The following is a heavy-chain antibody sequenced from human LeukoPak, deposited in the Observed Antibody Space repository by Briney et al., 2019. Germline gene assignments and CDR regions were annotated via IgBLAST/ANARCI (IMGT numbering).Heavy chain of an antibody. CDR1: GFTFSSNA. V-gene: IGHV3-30-3*01. Sequence: GGSLRLSCAASGFTFSSNAMHWVRQTPGKGLEWVAVISNDGSNKHYADSVKGRFTISRDNSNSTVYLQMNSLSAEGTSVYYCARDRDDYGDYRFDYWGQGTLVTVSS. CDR2: ISNDGSNK. CDR3: ARDRDDYGDYRFDY. J-gene: IGHJ4*02. D-gene: IGHD4-17*01.